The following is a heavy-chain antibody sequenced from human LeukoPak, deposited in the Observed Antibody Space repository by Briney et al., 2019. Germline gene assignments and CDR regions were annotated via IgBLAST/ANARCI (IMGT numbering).Heavy chain of an antibody. CDR3: ARGEAVAGKYYFDY. J-gene: IGHJ4*02. CDR1: GGSISSGDYY. V-gene: IGHV4-30-4*08. Sequence: PSQTLSLTCTVSGGSISSGDYYWSWIRQPPGKGLEWIGEINHSGSTNYNPSLKSRVTISVDTSKNQFSLKLSSVTAADTAVYYCARGEAVAGKYYFDYWGQGTLVTVSS. CDR2: INHSGST. D-gene: IGHD6-19*01.